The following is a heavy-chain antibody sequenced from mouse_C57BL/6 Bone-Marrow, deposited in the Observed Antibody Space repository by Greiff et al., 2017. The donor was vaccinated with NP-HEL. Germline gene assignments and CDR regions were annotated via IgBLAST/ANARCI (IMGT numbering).Heavy chain of an antibody. CDR2: IYPGDGDT. Sequence: QVQLQQSGAELVKPGASVKISCKASGYAFSSYWMNWVKQRPGKGLEWIGQIYPGDGDTNYNGQFKGKATLTADKSSSTAYMQLSSLTSEDSAVYFCARQLRLRRFAYWGQGTLVTVSA. J-gene: IGHJ3*01. CDR1: GYAFSSYW. D-gene: IGHD3-2*02. CDR3: ARQLRLRRFAY. V-gene: IGHV1-80*01.